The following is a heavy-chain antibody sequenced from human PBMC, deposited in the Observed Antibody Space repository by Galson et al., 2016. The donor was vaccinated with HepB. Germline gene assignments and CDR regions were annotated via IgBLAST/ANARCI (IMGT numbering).Heavy chain of an antibody. D-gene: IGHD3-3*01. J-gene: IGHJ5*02. Sequence: SLRLSCAASGFAFSGHAMSWVRQAPGKGPEWVSAISGRGDNTYYAYAVKGRFTISRDNSKNTLFLQMSSLRAEDTAIYYCARAPVGEGIFGWEWFDPWGQGTLVTVSS. CDR3: ARAPVGEGIFGWEWFDP. CDR1: GFAFSGHA. CDR2: ISGRGDNT. V-gene: IGHV3-23*01.